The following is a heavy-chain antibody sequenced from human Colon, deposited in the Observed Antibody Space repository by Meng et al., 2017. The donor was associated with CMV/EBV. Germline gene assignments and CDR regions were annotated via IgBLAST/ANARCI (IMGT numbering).Heavy chain of an antibody. J-gene: IGHJ4*02. Sequence: GESLKISCESSGFTFRTAWMNWVRQAPGKGLEWVGRIKTKDEGDTTTYAEPVKGRFTMSRDDSQNTVYLQMNSLTSEDTGVYYCLTRPRDSDFHFWGQGTLVTVSS. CDR2: IKTKDEGDTT. V-gene: IGHV3-15*06. CDR3: LTRPRDSDFHF. CDR1: GFTFRTAW. D-gene: IGHD4-11*01.